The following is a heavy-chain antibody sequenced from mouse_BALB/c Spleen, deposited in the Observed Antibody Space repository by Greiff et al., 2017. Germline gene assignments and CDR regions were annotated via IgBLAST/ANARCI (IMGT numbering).Heavy chain of an antibody. CDR1: GYTFTDYA. Sequence: QVQLQQSGAELVRPGVSVKISCKGSGYTFTDYAMHWVKQSHAKSLEWIGVISTYYGDASYNQKFKGKATMTVDKSSSTAYMELARLTSEDSAIYYCAAGLLRSHFDYWGQGTTLTVSS. V-gene: IGHV1S137*01. J-gene: IGHJ2*01. CDR3: AAGLLRSHFDY. D-gene: IGHD1-1*01. CDR2: ISTYYGDA.